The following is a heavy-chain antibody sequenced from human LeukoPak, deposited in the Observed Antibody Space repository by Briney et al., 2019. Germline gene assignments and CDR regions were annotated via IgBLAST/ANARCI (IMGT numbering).Heavy chain of an antibody. CDR3: AKALTYDGVTMIVVVKNDY. Sequence: GGSLRLSCAASGFTFSSNAMSWVRQAPGKAREGVSAISGSGGGTYYAGSSKGRFTTSRDDSKNTLYLQMNSLRAEDTAVYYCAKALTYDGVTMIVVVKNDYWGQGTLVTVSS. CDR2: ISGSGGGT. V-gene: IGHV3-23*01. J-gene: IGHJ4*02. D-gene: IGHD3-22*01. CDR1: GFTFSSNA.